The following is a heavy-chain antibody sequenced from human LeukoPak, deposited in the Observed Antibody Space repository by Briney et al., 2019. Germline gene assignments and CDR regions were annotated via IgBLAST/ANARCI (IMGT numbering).Heavy chain of an antibody. CDR2: IQSKTDGGTI. J-gene: IGHJ4*02. V-gene: IGHV3-15*01. Sequence: GGSLRLSCAASGFTFCNAWMSWVRQAPGKGLEWVGRIQSKTDGGTIEYAAPVKGRFSISRDDSKTTLFLQMNSLKTEDTGVYYCSTLMVRGIINIWGQGTLVTVSS. D-gene: IGHD3-10*01. CDR3: STLMVRGIINI. CDR1: GFTFCNAW.